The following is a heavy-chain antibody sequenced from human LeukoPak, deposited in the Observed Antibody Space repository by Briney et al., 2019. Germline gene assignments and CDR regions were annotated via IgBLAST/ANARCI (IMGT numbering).Heavy chain of an antibody. Sequence: SQTLSLTCTVSGGSISSGGYYWSWIRQHPGKGLEWIGYIYYSGSTYYNPSLKSRVTISVDTSKNQSSLKVTSVTAADTAVYYCARVLNPNWFDPWGQGTLVTVSS. CDR1: GGSISSGGYY. V-gene: IGHV4-31*03. CDR3: ARVLNPNWFDP. J-gene: IGHJ5*02. CDR2: IYYSGST.